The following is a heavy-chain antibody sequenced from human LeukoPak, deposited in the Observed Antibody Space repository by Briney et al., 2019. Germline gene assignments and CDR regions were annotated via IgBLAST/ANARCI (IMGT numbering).Heavy chain of an antibody. CDR2: IIPIFGTA. J-gene: IGHJ6*03. CDR1: GGTFSSYA. V-gene: IGHV1-69*05. CDR3: ARAIFGPGGYYYYMDV. Sequence: ASVKVSCKASGGTFSSYAISWVRQAPGQGLEWMGGIIPIFGTANYAQKFQGRVTITTDESTSTAYMELSSLRSEDTAVYYCARAIFGPGGYYYYMDVWGKGTTVTVSS. D-gene: IGHD3-3*01.